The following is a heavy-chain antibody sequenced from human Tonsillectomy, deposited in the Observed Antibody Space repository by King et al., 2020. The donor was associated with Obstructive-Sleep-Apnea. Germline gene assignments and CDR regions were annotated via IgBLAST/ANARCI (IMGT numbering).Heavy chain of an antibody. V-gene: IGHV1-46*01. CDR1: GYTFTSYY. CDR3: ARGGYYDFWSGYYDY. Sequence: VQLVESGAEVKKPGASVKVSCKAAGYTFTSYYMHWVRQAPGQGLEWMGIINPRGGSTSYAQKFQGRVPMTRDTSTSTVYMELSSLRSEDTAVYYCARGGYYDFWSGYYDYWGQGTLVTVSS. J-gene: IGHJ4*02. D-gene: IGHD3-3*01. CDR2: INPRGGST.